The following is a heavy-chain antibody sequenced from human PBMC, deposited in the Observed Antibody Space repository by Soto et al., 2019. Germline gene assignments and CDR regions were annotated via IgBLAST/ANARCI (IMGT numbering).Heavy chain of an antibody. CDR3: ARPYGWAPDY. V-gene: IGHV4-59*08. D-gene: IGHD4-17*01. CDR1: GGSIRSYY. Sequence: QVQLQESGPGLVKPSETLSLTCTVSGGSIRSYYWSWIRQPPGKGLEWIGYIYYSGSTNYNPSLKSRVTISVDTSKNQFSLKLSSVTAADPAVYYCARPYGWAPDYWGQGTLVTVSS. J-gene: IGHJ4*02. CDR2: IYYSGST.